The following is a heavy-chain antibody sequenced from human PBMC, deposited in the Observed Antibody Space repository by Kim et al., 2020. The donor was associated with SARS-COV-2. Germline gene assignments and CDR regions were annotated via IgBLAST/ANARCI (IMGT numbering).Heavy chain of an antibody. V-gene: IGHV4-59*01. J-gene: IGHJ4*02. CDR2: IFHSWST. CDR1: SDSISSYY. Sequence: SETLSLTCTVSSDSISSYYWSWIRQLPGKGLEWIGYIFHSWSTHYNPSLKSRVTISWDTSRNQFSLDLTSVSDADTTVYYCARSEGRASWHQFDYWGKGILITVSS. CDR3: ARSEGRASWHQFDY.